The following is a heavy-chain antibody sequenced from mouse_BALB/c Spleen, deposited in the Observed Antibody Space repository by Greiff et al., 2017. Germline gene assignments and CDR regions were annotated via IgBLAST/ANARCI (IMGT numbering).Heavy chain of an antibody. D-gene: IGHD1-2*01. CDR2: IRNKANGYTT. V-gene: IGHV7-3*02. J-gene: IGHJ4*01. Sequence: EVQRVESGGGLVQPGGSLRLSCATSGFTFTDYYMSWVRQPPGKALEWLGFIRNKANGYTTEYSASVKGRFTISRDNSQSILYLQMNTLRAEDSATYYCARDPVTTATPYAMDYWGQGTSVTVSS. CDR3: ARDPVTTATPYAMDY. CDR1: GFTFTDYY.